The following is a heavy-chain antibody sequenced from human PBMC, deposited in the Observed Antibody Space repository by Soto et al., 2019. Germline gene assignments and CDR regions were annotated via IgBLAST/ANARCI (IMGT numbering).Heavy chain of an antibody. CDR1: GGSIRSGGYY. J-gene: IGHJ4*02. Sequence: QVQLQESGPGLVKPSQTLSLTCTVSGGSIRSGGYYWSWIRQHPGKGLEWIGYIYYSASTYYNPSLKSRVTISVETSKNHFPLTVSSVADADSVAYYWVRHGTRGHYYFDSWGQGTLVTVS. CDR3: VRHGTRGHYYFDS. D-gene: IGHD1-26*01. V-gene: IGHV4-31*03. CDR2: IYYSAST.